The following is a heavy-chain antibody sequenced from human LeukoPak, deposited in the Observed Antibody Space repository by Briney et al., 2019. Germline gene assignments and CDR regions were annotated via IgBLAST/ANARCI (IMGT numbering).Heavy chain of an antibody. J-gene: IGHJ4*02. CDR3: ARDSSYRAGKGGGDY. V-gene: IGHV1-2*02. CDR2: INPNRGGT. D-gene: IGHD1-26*01. CDR1: GYTFTGYY. Sequence: APVKVSCKASGYTFTGYYMHWVRQAPGQGLEWMGWINPNRGGTNYAQKLQGRVTMTRDTSISPAYMELSRLGSDDTAGYYCARDSSYRAGKGGGDYWGQGTLVTVSS.